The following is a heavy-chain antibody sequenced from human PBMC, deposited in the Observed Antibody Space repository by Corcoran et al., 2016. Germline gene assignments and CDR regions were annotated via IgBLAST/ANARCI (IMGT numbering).Heavy chain of an antibody. CDR3: AREHPYDFWSQNLGYYGMDV. Sequence: EVQLVQSGAAVKKPGESLKISCKGSGYSFTSYWIGWVRQMPGKGLEWMGIIYPGDSDTRYSPSFQGQVTISADTSISTAYLQWSSLKASDTARYYCAREHPYDFWSQNLGYYGMDVWGQGTTVTVSS. CDR1: GYSFTSYW. CDR2: IYPGDSDT. D-gene: IGHD3-3*01. J-gene: IGHJ6*02. V-gene: IGHV5-51*01.